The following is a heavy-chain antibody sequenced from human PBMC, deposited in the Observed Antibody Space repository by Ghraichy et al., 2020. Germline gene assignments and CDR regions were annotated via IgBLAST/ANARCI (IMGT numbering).Heavy chain of an antibody. V-gene: IGHV4-38-2*02. CDR1: GYSISSGYF. CDR3: ARGGTPAYKYYFGLDV. J-gene: IGHJ6*02. CDR2: ISHRGSA. D-gene: IGHD5-24*01. Sequence: SETLSLTCTVSGYSISSGYFWGWIRQSPGTGLQWIGSISHRGSAYYSLSLGYRVTISRDTSKNQFSLQLSSVTAADTAVYYCARGGTPAYKYYFGLDVWGQGITVTVS.